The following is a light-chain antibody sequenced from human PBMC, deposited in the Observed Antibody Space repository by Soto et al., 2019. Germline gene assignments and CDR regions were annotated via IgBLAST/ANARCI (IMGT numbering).Light chain of an antibody. CDR1: QSVSTN. CDR2: GAS. V-gene: IGKV3-15*01. CDR3: QQYNNWPPST. Sequence: EIVMTQSPATLSVSPGERATLSCRASQSVSTNLAWYQQKPGQAPRLLMYGASTRATGIPARFSGSGSGTEFTLTISSLQSEYFAVYYCQQYNNWPPSTFGQGTKLEIK. J-gene: IGKJ2*01.